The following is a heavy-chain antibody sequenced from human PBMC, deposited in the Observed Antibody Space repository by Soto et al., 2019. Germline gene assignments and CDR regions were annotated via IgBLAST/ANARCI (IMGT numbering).Heavy chain of an antibody. V-gene: IGHV3-9*01. Sequence: EEQLVESGGGLVQPGRSLRLSCAASGFTFDDYAMHWVRQAPGKGLEWVSGIHWNSGSIGYADSVKGRFTISRDNAKTSLYLQMNSLRAEDTALYYCAKDRGSGSYAANYYYYGMDVWCQGTTVTVSS. J-gene: IGHJ6*02. CDR3: AKDRGSGSYAANYYYYGMDV. CDR2: IHWNSGSI. CDR1: GFTFDDYA. D-gene: IGHD3-10*01.